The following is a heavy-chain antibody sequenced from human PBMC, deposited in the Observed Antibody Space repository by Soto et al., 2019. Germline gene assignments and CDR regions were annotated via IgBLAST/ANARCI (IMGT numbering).Heavy chain of an antibody. CDR3: AKAKYYYDSSGFEVALDY. D-gene: IGHD3-22*01. CDR2: ISGSGGST. Sequence: GGSLRLSCAASGFTFSSYAMSWVRQAPGKGLEWVSAISGSGGSTYYAESVKGRFTISRDNSKNTLYLQMNSLRAEDTAVFYCAKAKYYYDSSGFEVALDYWGQGTLVTVSS. CDR1: GFTFSSYA. V-gene: IGHV3-23*01. J-gene: IGHJ4*02.